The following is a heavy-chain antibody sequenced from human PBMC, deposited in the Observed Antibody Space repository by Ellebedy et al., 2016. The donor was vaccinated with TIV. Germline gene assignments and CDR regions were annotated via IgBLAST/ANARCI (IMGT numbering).Heavy chain of an antibody. J-gene: IGHJ6*02. CDR2: IRSKANSYAT. CDR3: ARWGRQSGYYYYGMDV. D-gene: IGHD3-16*01. Sequence: PGGSLRLSCAASGFTFSGSAMHWVRQASGKGLEWVGRIRSKANSYATAYAASVKGRFTISRDDSKNTAYLQMNSLKTEDTAVYYCARWGRQSGYYYYGMDVWGQGTTVTVSS. CDR1: GFTFSGSA. V-gene: IGHV3-73*01.